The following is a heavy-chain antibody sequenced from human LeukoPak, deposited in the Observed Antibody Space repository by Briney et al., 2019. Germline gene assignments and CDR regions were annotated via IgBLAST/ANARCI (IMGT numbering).Heavy chain of an antibody. D-gene: IGHD6-6*01. V-gene: IGHV1-2*02. Sequence: ASVKVSCEASGDTFTGYYMNWVRQAPGQGLEWMGWINPNSGGTNYAQKFQGRGTMTRDTSISTAYMELSRLRSDDTAVYYCATTAPSSSPGYYYYYKDVWGKGTTVTVSS. CDR1: GDTFTGYY. CDR2: INPNSGGT. J-gene: IGHJ6*03. CDR3: ATTAPSSSPGYYYYYKDV.